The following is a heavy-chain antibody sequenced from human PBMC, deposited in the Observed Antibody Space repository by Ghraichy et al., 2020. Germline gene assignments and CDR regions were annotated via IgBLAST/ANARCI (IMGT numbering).Heavy chain of an antibody. CDR1: GGSISSSNYY. CDR3: ARLVPDYYDSSGYPSMGAFDI. D-gene: IGHD3-22*01. Sequence: SETLSLTCTVSGGSISSSNYYWGWIRHPPWNFLYFIFIIYYIFSTYYNPSLPPPLPPPVATSQNQFSLKLSSVTAADTAVYYCARLVPDYYDSSGYPSMGAFDIWGQGTMVTVSS. V-gene: IGHV4-39*01. J-gene: IGHJ3*02. CDR2: IYYIFST.